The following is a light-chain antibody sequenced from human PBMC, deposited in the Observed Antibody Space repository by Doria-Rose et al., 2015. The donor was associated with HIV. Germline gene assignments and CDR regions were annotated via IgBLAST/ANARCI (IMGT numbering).Light chain of an antibody. Sequence: EIVMTQSPGTLSLSPGEGATLSCRASQSFSSTYLAWYQQKPGQAPSLLIYDGSTRATGIPDRFSASGSETDFTLTINRLEPEDFALYYCHQYGTSWTFGQGTKVEI. J-gene: IGKJ1*01. CDR2: DGS. CDR1: QSFSSTY. CDR3: HQYGTSWT. V-gene: IGKV3-20*01.